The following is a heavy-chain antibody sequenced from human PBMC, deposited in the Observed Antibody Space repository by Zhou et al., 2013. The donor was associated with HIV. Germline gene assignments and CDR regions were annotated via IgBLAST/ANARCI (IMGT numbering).Heavy chain of an antibody. CDR3: AREIPPITGGMDV. CDR1: GASISSYS. V-gene: IGHV4-4*09. J-gene: IGHJ6*02. D-gene: IGHD1-1*01. CDR2: IYTSGNT. Sequence: QVQLQESGPGLVKPSETLSLTCTVSGASISSYSWNWIRQPPGKGLEWIGYIYTSGNTNYNPSLRSRVTISVDSSKNQFSLKLSSVTAADTAVYYCAREIPPITGGMDVWGQGTTGHRSP.